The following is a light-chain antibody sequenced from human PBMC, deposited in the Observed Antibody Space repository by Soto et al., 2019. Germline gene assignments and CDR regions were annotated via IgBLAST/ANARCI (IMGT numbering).Light chain of an antibody. CDR1: SSDVGGFNY. J-gene: IGLJ1*01. V-gene: IGLV2-14*03. CDR2: DVS. CDR3: SSSTTTSKYV. Sequence: QSALTQPASVSGSPGQSIAISCTGTSSDVGGFNYVSWYQQHPGKAPKFMIYDVSSRPSGVSDRFSGSKSGNTASLTISGLQAEDEADYYCSSSTTTSKYVFGTGTKLTVL.